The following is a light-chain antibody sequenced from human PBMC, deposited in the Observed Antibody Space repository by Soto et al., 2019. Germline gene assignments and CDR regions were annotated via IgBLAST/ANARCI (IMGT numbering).Light chain of an antibody. CDR3: AAWDDSLNGVV. V-gene: IGLV1-44*01. J-gene: IGLJ2*01. CDR2: SNN. CDR1: SSNIGSNT. Sequence: QSVLTQPPSASGTRGQRVTISCSGSSSNIGSNTVNWYQQLPGTAPKLLIYSNNQRPSGDPDRFSGSKSGTSASLAISGLQSEDEADYYCAAWDDSLNGVVFGGGTKLTVL.